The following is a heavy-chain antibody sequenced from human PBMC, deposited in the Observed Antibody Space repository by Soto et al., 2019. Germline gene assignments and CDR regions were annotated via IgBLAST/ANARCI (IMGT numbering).Heavy chain of an antibody. CDR3: TADIPNISANYGMDV. Sequence: GGSLRLSCAASGFIFSNTWINWARQAPGKGLEWVGRIKTKIEGGTTNYAAPVKGRFTVSGDDSKNTVYLHMNSLRTEDIAVYYCTADIPNISANYGMDVWGQGTTVTVSS. CDR1: GFIFSNTW. V-gene: IGHV3-15*07. D-gene: IGHD6-25*01. CDR2: IKTKIEGGTT. J-gene: IGHJ6*02.